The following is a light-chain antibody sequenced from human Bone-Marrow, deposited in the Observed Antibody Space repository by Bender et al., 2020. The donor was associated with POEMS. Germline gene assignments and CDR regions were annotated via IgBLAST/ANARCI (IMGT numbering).Light chain of an antibody. Sequence: QSVVTQPPSLSEAPRQRVTISCSGSSSNIGNHGVNWYQQLPGEAPKLLIYYDDLLTPGVSDRFSASKSGTSACLDISELQSEDGALYYCSGWHDSMHGWVFGGGNKETV. CDR3: SGWHDSMHGWV. V-gene: IGLV1-36*01. CDR1: SSNIGNHG. CDR2: YDD. J-gene: IGLJ3*02.